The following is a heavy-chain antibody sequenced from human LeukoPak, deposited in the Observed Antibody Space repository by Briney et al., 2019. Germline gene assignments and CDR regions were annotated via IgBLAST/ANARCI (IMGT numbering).Heavy chain of an antibody. Sequence: GGSLRLSCVASEFIFSDYWMSWVRQAPGKGLEWEANIKQGGREEKYVGSVKGRFAISRDDAKSTLYLQMDSLSGDDAAVYYCARDNGGWFDSWGRGTLVIVSS. CDR1: EFIFSDYW. J-gene: IGHJ5*01. CDR3: ARDNGGWFDS. D-gene: IGHD3-10*01. CDR2: IKQGGREE. V-gene: IGHV3-7*03.